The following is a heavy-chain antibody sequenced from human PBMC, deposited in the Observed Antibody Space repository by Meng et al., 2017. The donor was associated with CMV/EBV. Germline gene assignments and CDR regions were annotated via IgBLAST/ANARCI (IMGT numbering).Heavy chain of an antibody. Sequence: ASGFTVSSNYMSWVRQAPGKGLEWVSVIYSGGSTYYADSVKGRFTISRDNSKNTLYLQMNSLRAEDTAVYYCASMGISGSLNWFDPWGQGTLVTVSS. CDR3: ASMGISGSLNWFDP. J-gene: IGHJ5*02. V-gene: IGHV3-66*02. D-gene: IGHD1-26*01. CDR2: IYSGGST. CDR1: GFTVSSNY.